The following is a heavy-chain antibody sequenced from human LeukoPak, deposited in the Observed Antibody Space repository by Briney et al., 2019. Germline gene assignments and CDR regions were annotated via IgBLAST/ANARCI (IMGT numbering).Heavy chain of an antibody. CDR2: IKQDGSVE. CDR1: GFTFSSYW. Sequence: GGSLRLSCAASGFTFSSYWMSWVRQALGKGLEWVANIKQDGSVEYYVDSVKGRFTISRDNAKNSLYLQMNSLRGEDTAVYYCARAPRPGFWSGFCEFWGQGTLVTVSS. D-gene: IGHD3-3*01. CDR3: ARAPRPGFWSGFCEF. J-gene: IGHJ4*02. V-gene: IGHV3-7*01.